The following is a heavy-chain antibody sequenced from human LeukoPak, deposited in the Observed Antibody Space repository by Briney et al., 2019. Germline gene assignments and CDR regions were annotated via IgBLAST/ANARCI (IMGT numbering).Heavy chain of an antibody. Sequence: PSETLSLTCSVSGGSISSGGHYWNWIRQHPGKGLEWIGYISYSGSTHYNASLKSRVTISVDTSKNQFSLRLRSVTAEDTAVYYCTRRAGGSSRRDYWGQGTLVTVSS. J-gene: IGHJ4*02. D-gene: IGHD2-15*01. V-gene: IGHV4-31*03. CDR1: GGSISSGGHY. CDR3: TRRAGGSSRRDY. CDR2: ISYSGST.